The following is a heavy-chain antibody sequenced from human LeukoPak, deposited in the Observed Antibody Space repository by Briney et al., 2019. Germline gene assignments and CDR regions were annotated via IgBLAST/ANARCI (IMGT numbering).Heavy chain of an antibody. CDR3: AKSEWYSSSSQFDY. CDR2: ISSSGGNT. Sequence: GGSLRLSCAASGFTFSSYSMSWVRQAPGKGLEWVSSISSSGGNTYYPDSVKGRFTISRDNSKNTLYLQMNSLRAEDTAVYYCAKSEWYSSSSQFDYWGQGTLVTVSS. D-gene: IGHD6-13*01. CDR1: GFTFSSYS. V-gene: IGHV3-23*01. J-gene: IGHJ4*02.